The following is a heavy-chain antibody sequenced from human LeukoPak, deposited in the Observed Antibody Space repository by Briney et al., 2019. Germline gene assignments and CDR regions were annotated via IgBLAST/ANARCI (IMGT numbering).Heavy chain of an antibody. Sequence: PSETLSLTCTVSGGSISSGDYYWSWIRQPPGKGLEWIGYIYYSGSTYYNPSLKGRVTISVDTSKNQFSLKLSSVTAADTAVYYCARDGPAASGYYYYYMDVWGKGTTVTVSS. CDR2: IYYSGST. D-gene: IGHD2-2*01. CDR3: ARDGPAASGYYYYYMDV. J-gene: IGHJ6*03. CDR1: GGSISSGDYY. V-gene: IGHV4-30-4*08.